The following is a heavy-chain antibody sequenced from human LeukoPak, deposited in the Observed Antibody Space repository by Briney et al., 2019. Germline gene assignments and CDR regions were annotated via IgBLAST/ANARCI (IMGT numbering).Heavy chain of an antibody. Sequence: PGRSLRLSCAASGFTFSSYAMHWVRQAPGKGLEWVAVISYDGSNKYYADSVKGRFTISRDNSKNTLYLQMNSLRAEDTAVYYCARDLGLRLGELSYMLDYWGQGTLVTVSS. CDR1: GFTFSSYA. D-gene: IGHD3-16*02. CDR3: ARDLGLRLGELSYMLDY. V-gene: IGHV3-30-3*01. J-gene: IGHJ4*02. CDR2: ISYDGSNK.